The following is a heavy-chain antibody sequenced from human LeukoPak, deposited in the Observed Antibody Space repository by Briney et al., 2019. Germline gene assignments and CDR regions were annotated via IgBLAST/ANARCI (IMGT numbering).Heavy chain of an antibody. V-gene: IGHV4-34*01. Sequence: SETLSLTCAVYGGSFSGYYWSWIRQPPGKGLEWIGEINHSGSTNYNPSLKSRVTISVDTSKNQFSLKLSSVTAADTAVYYCARDFAGSGYYYDYWGQGTLVTVSS. CDR2: INHSGST. D-gene: IGHD3-22*01. J-gene: IGHJ4*02. CDR3: ARDFAGSGYYYDY. CDR1: GGSFSGYY.